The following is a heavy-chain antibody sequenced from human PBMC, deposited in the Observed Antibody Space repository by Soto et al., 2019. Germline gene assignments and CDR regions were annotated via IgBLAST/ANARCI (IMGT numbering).Heavy chain of an antibody. CDR3: ARTHYGSGSYYNYYYYMDV. J-gene: IGHJ6*03. D-gene: IGHD3-10*01. CDR1: GGSFSGYY. Sequence: SETLSLTCAVYGGSFSGYYWSWIRQPPGKGLEWIGEINHSGSTNYNPSLKSRVTISVDTSKNQFSLKLSSVTAADTAVYYCARTHYGSGSYYNYYYYMDVWGKGTTVTVSS. V-gene: IGHV4-34*01. CDR2: INHSGST.